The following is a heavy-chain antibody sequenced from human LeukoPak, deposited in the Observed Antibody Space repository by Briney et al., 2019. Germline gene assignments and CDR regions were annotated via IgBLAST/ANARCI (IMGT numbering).Heavy chain of an antibody. D-gene: IGHD1-26*01. V-gene: IGHV1-69*04. Sequence: ASVKVSCKASGGTFSSYAISWVRPAPGQGLEWMGRIIPILGIANYAQKFQGRVTITADKSMSTAYMELSSLRSEDTAVYYCARSVGATSLDYWGQGTLVTVSS. CDR1: GGTFSSYA. J-gene: IGHJ4*02. CDR2: IIPILGIA. CDR3: ARSVGATSLDY.